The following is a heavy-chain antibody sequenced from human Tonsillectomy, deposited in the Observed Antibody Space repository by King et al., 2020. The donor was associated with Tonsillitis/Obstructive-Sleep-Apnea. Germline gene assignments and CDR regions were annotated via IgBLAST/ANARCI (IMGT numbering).Heavy chain of an antibody. CDR2: MDPSDSYT. CDR3: AGGGILSAGAPDF. CDR1: GYSFTSYW. Sequence: VQLVQFGVEVKKPGESLRISCKGSGYSFTSYWISWVRQMTGKGLEWMGRMDPSDSYTNYSPSFQGHVTISADKSISTAYLQWSSLKASDTAMYYCAGGGILSAGAPDFWGQGTLVTVSS. D-gene: IGHD6-13*01. J-gene: IGHJ4*02. V-gene: IGHV5-10-1*01.